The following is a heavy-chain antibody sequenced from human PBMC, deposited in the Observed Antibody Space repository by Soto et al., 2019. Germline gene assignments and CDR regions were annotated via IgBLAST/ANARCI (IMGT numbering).Heavy chain of an antibody. CDR3: ARDGQRGHYYYGMDV. V-gene: IGHV4-31*03. CDR1: GGSISSGGYY. Sequence: SETLSLTCTVSGGSISSGGYYWSWIRQHPGKGLEWIGYIYHSGSTNYNPSLKSRVTISVDKSKNQFSLKLSSVTAADTAVYYCARDGQRGHYYYGMDVWGQGTAVTVSS. CDR2: IYHSGST. J-gene: IGHJ6*02.